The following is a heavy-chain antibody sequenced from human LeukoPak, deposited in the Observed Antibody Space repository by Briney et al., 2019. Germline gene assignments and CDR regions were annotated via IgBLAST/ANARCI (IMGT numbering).Heavy chain of an antibody. CDR1: GYSFSSYG. J-gene: IGHJ5*02. CDR2: ISTYNTNR. CDR3: AREPQQMVRTDNWFDP. D-gene: IGHD6-13*01. Sequence: ASVKVSCKTSGYSFSSYGLSWVRQAPGQGPEWMGWISTYNTNRKYARRFQDRLTLTTDTSTATAYMELRGLRYNDTAVYYCAREPQQMVRTDNWFDPWGQGTLVTVSS. V-gene: IGHV1-18*01.